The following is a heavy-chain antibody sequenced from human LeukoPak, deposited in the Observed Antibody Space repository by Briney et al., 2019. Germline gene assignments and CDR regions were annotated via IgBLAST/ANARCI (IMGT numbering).Heavy chain of an antibody. J-gene: IGHJ6*03. D-gene: IGHD6-13*01. Sequence: GASVKVSCKASGGTFSSYAISWVRQAPGQGLEWMGGIIPIFGPANYAQKFQGRVTITADESTSTAYMELSSLRSEDTAVYYCARVGIAAAGKGYYYMDVWGKGTTVTVSS. CDR1: GGTFSSYA. CDR2: IIPIFGPA. CDR3: ARVGIAAAGKGYYYMDV. V-gene: IGHV1-69*13.